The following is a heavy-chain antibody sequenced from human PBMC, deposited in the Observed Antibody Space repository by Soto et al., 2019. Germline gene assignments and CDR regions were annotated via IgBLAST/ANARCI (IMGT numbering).Heavy chain of an antibody. CDR2: IIPIFGTA. CDR3: ARDLYEERLGVYGMDV. V-gene: IGHV1-69*13. J-gene: IGHJ6*02. CDR1: GGTFSSYS. Sequence: ASVKVSCKSSGGTFSSYSMSWVRQAPGQGLEWMGGIIPIFGTANYAQKFQGRVTITADESTSTAYMELSSLRSEDTAVYYCARDLYEERLGVYGMDVWGQGTTVTVSS. D-gene: IGHD1-1*01.